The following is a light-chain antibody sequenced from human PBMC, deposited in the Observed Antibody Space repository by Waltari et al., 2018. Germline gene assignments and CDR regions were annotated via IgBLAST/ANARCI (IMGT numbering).Light chain of an antibody. CDR2: AAS. J-gene: IGKJ1*01. Sequence: EVVLTQSPGTLSLSPGERATLSCRASQSVNKYLAWYQQRPGRAPRLLIYAASTRATGVPDRFSGSGFGTDFSLTISRLEPEDFAVYFCQNHERLPATFGQGTKVEIK. V-gene: IGKV3-20*01. CDR1: QSVNKY. CDR3: QNHERLPAT.